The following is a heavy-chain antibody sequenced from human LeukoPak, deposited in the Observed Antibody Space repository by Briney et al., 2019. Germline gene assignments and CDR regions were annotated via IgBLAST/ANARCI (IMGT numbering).Heavy chain of an antibody. CDR2: IHTYNGHT. CDR1: GGTFSSYA. V-gene: IGHV1-18*01. D-gene: IGHD3-22*01. Sequence: ASVKVSCKASGGTFSSYAITWVRQAPGQGLEWMGWIHTYNGHTNYAQKLQGRVTMTTDTSTSTAYMELRSLRSDDTAVYYCARDQYYDSKGWFDPWGQGTLVTVSS. J-gene: IGHJ5*02. CDR3: ARDQYYDSKGWFDP.